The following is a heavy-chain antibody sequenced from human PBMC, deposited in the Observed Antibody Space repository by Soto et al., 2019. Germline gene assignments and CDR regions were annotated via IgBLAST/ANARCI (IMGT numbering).Heavy chain of an antibody. CDR3: VGRPSLYNGSFFYYGMGV. CDR2: IDLSDSYT. CDR1: EDSFINYW. J-gene: IGHJ6*02. D-gene: IGHD1-20*01. Sequence: GESLKISCKGSEDSFINYWLIWVRQLPGKGLEWMGRIDLSDSYTNYSPSFQGHVTISADKSLGTAYLQWGSLKASDTAIYYCVGRPSLYNGSFFYYGMGVWGQGTTVTVSS. V-gene: IGHV5-10-1*01.